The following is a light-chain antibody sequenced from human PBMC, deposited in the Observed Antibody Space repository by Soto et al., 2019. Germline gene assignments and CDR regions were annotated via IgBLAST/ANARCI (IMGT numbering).Light chain of an antibody. CDR2: GVS. J-gene: IGKJ1*01. CDR1: QSVPSNF. CDR3: QQYDSSWT. V-gene: IGKV3-20*01. Sequence: EIVLTQSPGTLSLSPGERATLSCRASQSVPSNFLAWYQQKPGQAPILLIYGVSRRAPGIPDRFSGSGSGTDFTLTISRLEPEDFAVYYCQQYDSSWTFGQGTKVEIK.